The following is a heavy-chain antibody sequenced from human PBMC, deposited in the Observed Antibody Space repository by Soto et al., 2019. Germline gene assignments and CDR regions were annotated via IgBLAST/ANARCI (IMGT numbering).Heavy chain of an antibody. CDR1: GGSLNSEHYH. J-gene: IGHJ3*02. CDR2: IHYTGRV. D-gene: IGHD3-22*01. V-gene: IGHV4-30-4*01. Sequence: SETLSLTCTVSGGSLNSEHYHWTWIRQAPGKGLEWIGYIHYTGRVRYNPSLQSRITMSVDTSKNLFSLNLSSVTAADTAVYYCARASPIVHDAFDIWGQGTMVTVSS. CDR3: ARASPIVHDAFDI.